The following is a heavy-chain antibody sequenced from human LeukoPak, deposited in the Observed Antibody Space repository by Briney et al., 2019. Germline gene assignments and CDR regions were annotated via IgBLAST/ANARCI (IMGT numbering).Heavy chain of an antibody. CDR2: INHSGST. Sequence: SETLSLTCAVYGGSFSGYYWGWIRQPPGKGLEWIGEINHSGSTNYNPSLKSRVTISVDTSKNQFSLKLSSVAAADTAVYYCARGSNLYGINYWGQGTLVTVSS. CDR1: GGSFSGYY. CDR3: ARGSNLYGINY. V-gene: IGHV4-34*01. D-gene: IGHD4-17*01. J-gene: IGHJ4*02.